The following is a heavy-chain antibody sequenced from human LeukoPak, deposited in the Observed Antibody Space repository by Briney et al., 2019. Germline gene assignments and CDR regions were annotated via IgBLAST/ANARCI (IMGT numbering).Heavy chain of an antibody. V-gene: IGHV3-7*01. J-gene: IGHJ6*04. CDR2: MRQDGGEI. CDR1: GFSFSHYW. Sequence: PGGSLRLSCAVSGFSFSHYWMSWVRQAPGKGLEWVANMRQDGGEIYYVDSVKGRFTISRDNAKNSLYLQMNSLRAEDTAVYYCAELGITMIGGVWGKGTTVTISS. CDR3: AELGITMIGGV. D-gene: IGHD3-10*02.